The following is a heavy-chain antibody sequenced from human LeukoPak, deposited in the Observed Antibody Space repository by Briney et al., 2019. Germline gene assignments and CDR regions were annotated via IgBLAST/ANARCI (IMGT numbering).Heavy chain of an antibody. CDR2: SNHSGST. CDR3: AARYDYIWGSYRYGFDY. Sequence: SETLSLTCAVYGGSFSGYYWSGIRQPPGKGLEWNGESNHSGSTNYNPSLKSRVTISVDTSKNQFSLKLSSVTAADTAVYYCAARYDYIWGSYRYGFDYWGQGTLVTVSS. V-gene: IGHV4-34*01. CDR1: GGSFSGYY. D-gene: IGHD3-16*02. J-gene: IGHJ4*02.